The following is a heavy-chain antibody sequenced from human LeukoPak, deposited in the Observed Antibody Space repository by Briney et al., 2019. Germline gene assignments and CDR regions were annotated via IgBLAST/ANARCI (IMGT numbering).Heavy chain of an antibody. V-gene: IGHV3-30*02. CDR3: AKGQLRFSDNWFDP. D-gene: IGHD3-3*01. CDR1: GFTFSSYG. CDR2: IRYDGSDK. J-gene: IGHJ5*02. Sequence: GGSLRLSCAASGFTFSSYGMHWVRQAPGKGLEWVAFIRYDGSDKYYGDSVKGRFTISRDNPKNTLYLQMNSLRAEDTAVYYCAKGQLRFSDNWFDPWGQGTLVTVSS.